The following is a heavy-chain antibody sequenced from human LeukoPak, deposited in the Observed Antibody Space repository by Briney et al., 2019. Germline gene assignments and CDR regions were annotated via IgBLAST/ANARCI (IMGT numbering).Heavy chain of an antibody. CDR3: AKDPAIVLLWFGESEDY. V-gene: IGHV3-23*01. Sequence: PGGSLRLSCAASGFTFSRYAMSWVRQAPGKGLEWVSAISGSGGSTYYADSVKGRFTISRDNSKNTLYLQMNSLRAEDTAVYYCAKDPAIVLLWFGESEDYWGQGTLVTVSS. D-gene: IGHD3-10*01. CDR2: ISGSGGST. J-gene: IGHJ4*02. CDR1: GFTFSRYA.